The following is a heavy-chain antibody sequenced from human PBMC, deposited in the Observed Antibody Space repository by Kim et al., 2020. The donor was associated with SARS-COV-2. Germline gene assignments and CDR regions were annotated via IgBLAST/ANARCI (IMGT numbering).Heavy chain of an antibody. Sequence: GGSLRLSCAASGFTFSSYSMNWVRQAPGKGLEWVSSISSSSSYIYYADSVKGRFTISRDNAKNSLYLQMNSLRAEDTAVYYCARAAIVGATLSGDWFDPWGQGTLVTVSS. J-gene: IGHJ5*02. V-gene: IGHV3-21*01. CDR3: ARAAIVGATLSGDWFDP. CDR2: ISSSSSYI. D-gene: IGHD1-26*01. CDR1: GFTFSSYS.